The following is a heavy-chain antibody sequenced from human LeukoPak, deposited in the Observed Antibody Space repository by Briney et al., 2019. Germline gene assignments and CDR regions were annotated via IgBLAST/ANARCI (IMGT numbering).Heavy chain of an antibody. CDR1: GGTFSSYA. Sequence: SVKVSCKASGGTFSSYAISWVRQAPGQGLEWMGRIIPILGIANYAQKFQGRVTITADKSTSTAYMELSSLRSEDTAVYYCAAPPAEMATMVFDYWGQGTLVTVSS. J-gene: IGHJ4*02. CDR3: AAPPAEMATMVFDY. V-gene: IGHV1-69*04. CDR2: IIPILGIA. D-gene: IGHD5-24*01.